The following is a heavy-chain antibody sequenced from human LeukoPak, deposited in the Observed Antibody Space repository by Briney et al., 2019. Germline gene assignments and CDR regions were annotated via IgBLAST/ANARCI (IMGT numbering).Heavy chain of an antibody. CDR1: GGTFSSDA. CDR3: ASRVAGAPNYYGMDV. Sequence: SVKVSCKASGGTFSSDAISWVRQAPGQGLEWMGGIIPIFGTANYAQKFQGRVTITADKSTSTAYMELSSLRSEDTAVYYCASRVAGAPNYYGMDVWGKGTTVTVSS. J-gene: IGHJ6*04. V-gene: IGHV1-69*06. D-gene: IGHD3-10*01. CDR2: IIPIFGTA.